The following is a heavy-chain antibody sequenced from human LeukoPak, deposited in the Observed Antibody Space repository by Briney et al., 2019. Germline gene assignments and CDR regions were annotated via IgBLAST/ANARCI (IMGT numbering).Heavy chain of an antibody. CDR3: ATGRYCSSTSCYTNYYYMDV. CDR1: GYTLTELS. Sequence: ASVKVSCKVSGYTLTELSMHWVRQAPGEGLEWMGGFDPEDGETIYAQKFQGRVTMTEDTSTDTAYMELSSLRSEDTAVYYCATGRYCSSTSCYTNYYYMDVWGKGTTVTVSS. CDR2: FDPEDGET. V-gene: IGHV1-24*01. D-gene: IGHD2-2*01. J-gene: IGHJ6*03.